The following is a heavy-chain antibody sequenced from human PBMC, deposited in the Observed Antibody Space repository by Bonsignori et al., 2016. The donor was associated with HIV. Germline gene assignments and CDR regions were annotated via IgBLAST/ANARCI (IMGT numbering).Heavy chain of an antibody. J-gene: IGHJ4*02. D-gene: IGHD3-22*01. V-gene: IGHV3-15*01. Sequence: VRQAPGKGLEWVGRVKRESDGGTTDYAAPVKGRFTISRDGSKTTMYLQMNSLKSEDTAVYYCATDLTLDPHYYDSSSNLWGQGTLVTVSS. CDR3: ATDLTLDPHYYDSSSNL. CDR2: VKRESDGGTT.